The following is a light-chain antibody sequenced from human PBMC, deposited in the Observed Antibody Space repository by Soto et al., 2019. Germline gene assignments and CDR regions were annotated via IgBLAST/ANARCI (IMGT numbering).Light chain of an antibody. Sequence: QPVLTQSPSASASLGASVKLTCTLSSGHSNYAIAWHQQQPEKGPRFLMKLNSDGSHSKGDGIPDRFSGSGSGAERYLTISTHQSEDEADYYCQTWVTGIHIFGGGTKVTVL. CDR3: QTWVTGIHI. V-gene: IGLV4-69*01. CDR2: LNSDGSH. CDR1: SGHSNYA. J-gene: IGLJ2*01.